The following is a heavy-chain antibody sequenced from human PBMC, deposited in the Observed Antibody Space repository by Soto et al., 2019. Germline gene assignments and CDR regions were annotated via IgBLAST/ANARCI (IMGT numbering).Heavy chain of an antibody. CDR2: IIPIFGTA. Sequence: QVQLVQSGAEVKKPGSSVKVSCKGSGGTFSSYAISWVRQAPGQGLEWMGGIIPIFGTANYAQKFQGRVTITADESTSTAYMELSSLRSEDTAVYYCAGGSDGGGYYQKDYWGQGTLVTVSS. D-gene: IGHD3-22*01. J-gene: IGHJ4*02. V-gene: IGHV1-69*01. CDR1: GGTFSSYA. CDR3: AGGSDGGGYYQKDY.